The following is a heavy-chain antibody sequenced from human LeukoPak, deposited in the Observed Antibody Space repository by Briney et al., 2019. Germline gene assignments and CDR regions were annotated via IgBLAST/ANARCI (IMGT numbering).Heavy chain of an antibody. CDR2: ISAAGGT. Sequence: GGSLRLSCAASGFTVSRNYMSWVRQAPGRGLEWVSIISAAGGTYYVDSVKGRFTISRDNSKNTLYFQMNSLRVEDTGVYNCATRALPGYYYGMDVWGQGTTVTVSS. CDR1: GFTVSRNY. CDR3: ATRALPGYYYGMDV. J-gene: IGHJ6*02. V-gene: IGHV3-53*01. D-gene: IGHD2-15*01.